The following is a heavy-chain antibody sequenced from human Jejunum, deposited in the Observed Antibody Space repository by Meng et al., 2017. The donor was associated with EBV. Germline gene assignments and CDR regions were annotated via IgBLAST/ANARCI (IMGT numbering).Heavy chain of an antibody. D-gene: IGHD5-12*01. CDR1: GDSVTGYNY. V-gene: IGHV4-61*01. CDR2: LYYAGKA. J-gene: IGHJ5*02. CDR3: ARGRGYDYGDS. Sequence: LQESGPGLVKPSETLSLTCSVSGDSVTGYNYWYWIRQPPGKGLEWIGNLYYAGKAIYKPSLQSRVTISVDTSKNQISLKVTSVTAADTAIYYCARGRGYDYGDSWGQGTLVTVSS.